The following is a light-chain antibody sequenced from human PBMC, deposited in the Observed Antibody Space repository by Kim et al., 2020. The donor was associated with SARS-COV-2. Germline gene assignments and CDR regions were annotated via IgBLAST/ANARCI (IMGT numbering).Light chain of an antibody. J-gene: IGLJ3*02. V-gene: IGLV7-46*01. CDR1: TGAVISGHY. CDR2: DTR. CDR3: LLSYSGTWV. Sequence: PGWTVTLPCASSTGAVISGHYPYWFQQKPRQAPRTLIYDTRNKHSWTPARFSGSLLGDKAALTLSGAQPEDEADYYCLLSYSGTWVFGGGTQLTVL.